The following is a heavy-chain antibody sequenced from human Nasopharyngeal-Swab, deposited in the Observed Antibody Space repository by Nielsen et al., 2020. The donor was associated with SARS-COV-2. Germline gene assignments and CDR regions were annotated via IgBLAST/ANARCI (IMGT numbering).Heavy chain of an antibody. D-gene: IGHD1-26*01. J-gene: IGHJ4*02. CDR1: GGSISDYF. Sequence: SETLSLTCTVSGGSISDYFWSWIRQPPGKGLEWIGYVYSTGSTDYNPPLQSRLTISVDTSKNQFSLKLSSVTAADTAVYYCAREVVGGLVDSWGQGTLVTVSS. V-gene: IGHV4-4*08. CDR3: AREVVGGLVDS. CDR2: VYSTGST.